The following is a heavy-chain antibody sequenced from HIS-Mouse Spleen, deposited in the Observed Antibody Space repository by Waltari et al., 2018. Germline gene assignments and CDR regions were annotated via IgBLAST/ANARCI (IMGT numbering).Heavy chain of an antibody. CDR3: ATGNYYGSGSYDY. D-gene: IGHD3-10*01. CDR2: INHSGST. V-gene: IGHV4-34*01. Sequence: QVQLQQWGAGLLKPSETLSLTCAVYGGSFSGYYWSWIRQPPGKGLEWIGEINHSGSTNYNPSLKSRVTRSVDTSKNQFSLKLSSVTAADTAVYYCATGNYYGSGSYDYWGQGTLVTVSS. CDR1: GGSFSGYY. J-gene: IGHJ4*02.